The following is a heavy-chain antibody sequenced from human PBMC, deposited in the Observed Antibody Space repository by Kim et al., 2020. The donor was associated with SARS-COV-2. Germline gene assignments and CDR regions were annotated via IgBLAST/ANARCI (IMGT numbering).Heavy chain of an antibody. V-gene: IGHV1-46*01. CDR1: GYTFTSYY. CDR2: INPSGGST. Sequence: ASVKVSCKASGYTFTSYYMHWVRQAPGQGLEWMGIINPSGGSTSYAQKFQGRVTMTRDTSTSTVYMELSSLRSEDTAVYYCARASLDYGDRIYYFDYWGQGTLVTVSS. J-gene: IGHJ4*02. D-gene: IGHD4-17*01. CDR3: ARASLDYGDRIYYFDY.